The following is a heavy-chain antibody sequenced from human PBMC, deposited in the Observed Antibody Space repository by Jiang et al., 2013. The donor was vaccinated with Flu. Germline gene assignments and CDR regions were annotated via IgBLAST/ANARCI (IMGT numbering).Heavy chain of an antibody. CDR3: ARHCPQVLRFLEWLPDFDY. CDR2: IYYSGST. CDR1: GGSISSSSYY. D-gene: IGHD3-3*01. V-gene: IGHV4-39*01. Sequence: GPGLVKPSETLSLTCTVSGGSISSSSYYWGWIRQPPGKGLEWIGSIYYSGSTYYNPSLKSRVTISVDTSKNQFSLKLSSVTAADTAVYYCARHCPQVLRFLEWLPDFDYWGQGTLVTVSS. J-gene: IGHJ4*02.